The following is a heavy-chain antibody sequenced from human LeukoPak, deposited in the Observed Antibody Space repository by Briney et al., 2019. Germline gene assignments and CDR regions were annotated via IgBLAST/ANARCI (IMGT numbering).Heavy chain of an antibody. Sequence: PGGSLRLSCAASGFIFSSYGMHWVRQAPGKGLEWVAVVSYDGSNKYYADSVKGRFTISRDNSKNTLYLQMNSLRAEDTAVYYCARSPLIAVAGRGQFDYWGQGTLVTVSS. D-gene: IGHD6-19*01. CDR3: ARSPLIAVAGRGQFDY. CDR2: VSYDGSNK. CDR1: GFIFSSYG. V-gene: IGHV3-30*03. J-gene: IGHJ4*02.